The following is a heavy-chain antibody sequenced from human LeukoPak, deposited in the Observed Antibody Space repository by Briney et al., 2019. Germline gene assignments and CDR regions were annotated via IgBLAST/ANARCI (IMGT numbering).Heavy chain of an antibody. V-gene: IGHV3-7*03. CDR3: AKDQGLIVANFDY. CDR1: GFTFSSYW. Sequence: PGGSLRLSCAASGFTFSSYWMSWVRQAPGKGLEWVANIKQDRSEKYYVDSVKGRFTISRDNAKNSLYLQMNSLRAEDTAVYYCAKDQGLIVANFDYWGQGTLVTVSS. J-gene: IGHJ4*02. D-gene: IGHD5-12*01. CDR2: IKQDRSEK.